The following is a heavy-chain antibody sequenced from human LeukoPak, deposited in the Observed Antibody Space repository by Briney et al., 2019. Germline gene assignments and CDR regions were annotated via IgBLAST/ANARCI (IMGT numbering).Heavy chain of an antibody. CDR2: IYHSGST. V-gene: IGHV4-38-2*01. J-gene: IGHJ4*02. CDR3: ARSLRIQLWSANFDY. D-gene: IGHD5-18*01. Sequence: PSETLSLTCAVSGYSISSGYYWGWIRQPPGKGLEWIGSIYHSGSTYYNPSLKSRVTISVDTSKNQFSLKLSSVTAADTAVYYCARSLRIQLWSANFDYWGQGTLVTVSS. CDR1: GYSISSGYY.